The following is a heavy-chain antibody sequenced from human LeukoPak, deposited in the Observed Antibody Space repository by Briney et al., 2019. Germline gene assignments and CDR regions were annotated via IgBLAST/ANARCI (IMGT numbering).Heavy chain of an antibody. CDR2: ITSGSSPI. CDR1: GFTFRSYS. Sequence: GGSLRLSCVASGFTFRSYSMNWVRQAPGKGLEWVSYITSGSSPIYYADSVKGRFTISRDNAKNSLYLQMNSLRDEDTAVYYCARRAYGDDSFDYWGQGTLVTVSS. J-gene: IGHJ4*02. D-gene: IGHD4-17*01. CDR3: ARRAYGDDSFDY. V-gene: IGHV3-48*02.